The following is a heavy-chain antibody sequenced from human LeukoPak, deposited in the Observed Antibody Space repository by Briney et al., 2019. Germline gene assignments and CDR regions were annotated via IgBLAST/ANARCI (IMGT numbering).Heavy chain of an antibody. Sequence: GGSLRLSCAASGFTFSSYSMNWVRQAPGKGLQWVSSISSTSSYIYYADSVKGRFTISRDNAKNSLYLQMNSLRAEDTAVYYCAGGGAGNWFDPWGQGTLVTVSS. CDR3: AGGGAGNWFDP. CDR2: ISSTSSYI. J-gene: IGHJ5*02. V-gene: IGHV3-21*01. D-gene: IGHD3-16*01. CDR1: GFTFSSYS.